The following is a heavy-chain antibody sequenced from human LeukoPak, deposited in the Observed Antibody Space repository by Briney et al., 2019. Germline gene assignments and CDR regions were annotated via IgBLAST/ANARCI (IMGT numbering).Heavy chain of an antibody. D-gene: IGHD5-12*01. CDR1: GGSFSGYY. Sequence: PLETLSLTCAVYGGSFSGYYWSWIRQPPGKGLEWIGEINHSGSTNYNPSLKSRVTISVDTSKNQFSLKLSSVTAADTAVYYCARTAPGLRLDYFDYWGQGTLVTVSS. V-gene: IGHV4-34*01. CDR2: INHSGST. J-gene: IGHJ4*02. CDR3: ARTAPGLRLDYFDY.